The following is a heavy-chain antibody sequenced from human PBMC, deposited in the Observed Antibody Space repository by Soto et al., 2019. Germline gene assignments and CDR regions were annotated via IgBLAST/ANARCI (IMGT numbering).Heavy chain of an antibody. CDR1: GFTFSNYA. CDR2: ITYSDAYT. Sequence: GGSLRLSCVASGFTFSNYAMTWVRQAPGKGLEWVPGITYSDAYTYYAESVKGRFTISRDNSKNTMYLQMNSLRDEDTAVYYCAKNATSGWYDSWGQGTLVTVSS. J-gene: IGHJ5*01. V-gene: IGHV3-23*01. D-gene: IGHD6-19*01. CDR3: AKNATSGWYDS.